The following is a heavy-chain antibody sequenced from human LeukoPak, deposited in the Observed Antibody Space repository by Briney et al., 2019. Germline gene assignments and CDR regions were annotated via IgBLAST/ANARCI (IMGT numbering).Heavy chain of an antibody. CDR1: GYTFTSYG. Sequence: ASVKVSCKASGYTFTSYGISWVRQAPRQGLEWMGWISAYNGNTNYAQKLQGRVTMTTDTSTSTAYMELRSLRSDDTAVYYCARDRVITMVREGFDYWGQGTLVTVSS. J-gene: IGHJ4*02. D-gene: IGHD3-10*01. V-gene: IGHV1-18*01. CDR3: ARDRVITMVREGFDY. CDR2: ISAYNGNT.